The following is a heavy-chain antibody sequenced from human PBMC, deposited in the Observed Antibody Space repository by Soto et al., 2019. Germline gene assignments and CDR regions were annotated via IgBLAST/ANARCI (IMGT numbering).Heavy chain of an antibody. D-gene: IGHD3-10*01. CDR1: GGTFSSYA. CDR3: ARAAGSGSYLYYYYGMDV. V-gene: IGHV1-69*13. J-gene: IGHJ6*01. Sequence: ASVKVSCKASGGTFSSYAISWVRQAPGQGLEWMGGIIPIFGTANYAQKFQGRVTITADESTSTAYMELSSLRSEDTAVYYCARAAGSGSYLYYYYGMDVWGQGTTVTVSS. CDR2: IIPIFGTA.